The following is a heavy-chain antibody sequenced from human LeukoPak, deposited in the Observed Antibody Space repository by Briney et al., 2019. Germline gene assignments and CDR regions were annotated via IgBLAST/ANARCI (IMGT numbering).Heavy chain of an antibody. CDR3: ARGLGIAVAGNWLDP. V-gene: IGHV3-74*01. D-gene: IGHD6-19*01. Sequence: GGSLRLSCAASGFTFSSYWMHWVRQAPGKGLVWVSRINTDGSSATYADSVKGRFTISRDNAKNTLYLQMSSLRAEDTAVYYCARGLGIAVAGNWLDPWGQGTLVTVSS. J-gene: IGHJ5*02. CDR1: GFTFSSYW. CDR2: INTDGSSA.